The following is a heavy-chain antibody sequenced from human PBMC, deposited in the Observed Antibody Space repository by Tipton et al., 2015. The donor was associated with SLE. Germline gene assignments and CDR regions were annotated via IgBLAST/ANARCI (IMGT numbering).Heavy chain of an antibody. J-gene: IGHJ4*02. V-gene: IGHV4-61*09. CDR2: IYTSGST. D-gene: IGHD1-7*01. CDR1: GGSISSGSYY. CDR3: AGFGTVFDY. Sequence: TLSLTCTVSGGSISSGSYYWSWIRQPAGKGLEWIGYIYTSGSTYYNPSLKSRVTISVDTSKNQFSLKLSSVTAADTAVYYCAGFGTVFDYWGQGTLVTVSS.